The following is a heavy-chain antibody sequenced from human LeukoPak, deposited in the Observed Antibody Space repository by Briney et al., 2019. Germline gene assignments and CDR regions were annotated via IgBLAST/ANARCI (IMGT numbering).Heavy chain of an antibody. CDR3: ASGVYYFDY. Sequence: GGSLRLSCAASGFTFSSYSMNWVRQAPGKGLEWVANIKQDGSEKYYVDSVKGRFTISRDNAKNSLYLQMNSLRAEDTAVYYCASGVYYFDYWGQGTLVTVSS. CDR2: IKQDGSEK. J-gene: IGHJ4*02. D-gene: IGHD3-10*01. CDR1: GFTFSSYS. V-gene: IGHV3-7*01.